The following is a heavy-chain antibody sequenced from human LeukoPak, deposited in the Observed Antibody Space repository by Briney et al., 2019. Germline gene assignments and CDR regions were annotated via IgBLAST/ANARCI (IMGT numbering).Heavy chain of an antibody. CDR1: GYTFTSYD. V-gene: IGHV1-8*01. Sequence: GASVKVSCKASGYTFTSYDINWVRQATGQGLEWMGWMNPNSGNTGYAQKFQGRVTMTRNTSISTAYMELSSLRSEDTAVYYCARFPTYYYDSSGYYYPYYYYGMDVWGQGTTVTVSS. D-gene: IGHD3-22*01. CDR2: MNPNSGNT. J-gene: IGHJ6*02. CDR3: ARFPTYYYDSSGYYYPYYYYGMDV.